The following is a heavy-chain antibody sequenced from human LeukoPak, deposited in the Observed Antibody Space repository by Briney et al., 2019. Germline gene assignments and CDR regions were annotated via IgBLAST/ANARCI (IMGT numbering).Heavy chain of an antibody. CDR3: ARGPPAGGTYLDS. D-gene: IGHD3-10*01. V-gene: IGHV4-31*03. J-gene: IGHJ4*02. CDR2: IYYSGTT. Sequence: PSQTLSLTCTVSGDSIGSGSYYWSWIRQLPGNGLEWIGYIYYSGTTYYNPSLKSRVIISGDTSKNQFSLRLTSVTAADTAIYYCARGPPAGGTYLDSWGQGTLVTVSS. CDR1: GDSIGSGSYY.